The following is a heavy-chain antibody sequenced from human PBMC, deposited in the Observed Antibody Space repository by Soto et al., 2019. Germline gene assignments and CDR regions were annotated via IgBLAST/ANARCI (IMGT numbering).Heavy chain of an antibody. V-gene: IGHV3-23*01. D-gene: IGHD3-10*01. Sequence: VQLLESGGGLVQPGGSLRLSCAASGFVFSSYAMSWVRQAPGKGLEWVSTISGSGGNTYYEDSVKGRFTISRDNSKNTLYLQMNSLRAEDTALYYCAKDPRVHYYGSGSSSYWGQGTLVTVSS. CDR3: AKDPRVHYYGSGSSSY. CDR1: GFVFSSYA. J-gene: IGHJ4*02. CDR2: ISGSGGNT.